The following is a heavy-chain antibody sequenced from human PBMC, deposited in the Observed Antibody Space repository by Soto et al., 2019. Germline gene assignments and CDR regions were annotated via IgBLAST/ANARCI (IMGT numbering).Heavy chain of an antibody. CDR3: AIALNILTVKYYFVY. J-gene: IGHJ4*02. CDR1: GGTFSSYS. Sequence: GASVKVSCKASGGTFSSYSINWVRQAPGQGLEWMGGIIPIFGTANNAQKFQGRVTITADESATTVYMELSSLRSEDTAVYYCAIALNILTVKYYFVYSGQATLVTVSS. CDR2: IIPIFGTA. D-gene: IGHD3-9*01. V-gene: IGHV1-69*13.